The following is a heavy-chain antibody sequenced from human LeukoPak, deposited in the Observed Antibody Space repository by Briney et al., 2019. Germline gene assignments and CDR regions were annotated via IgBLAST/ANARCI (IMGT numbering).Heavy chain of an antibody. CDR2: IRDTGST. Sequence: SETLSLTCTVSGGSVSTYYWTWIRQPPGKGLEWIGYIRDTGSTDYNPSLKGRVTISVDTSQNQFSLRLSSVTAADTAMYYCARDLSITGTDYYYMDVWGKGTTVTVSS. D-gene: IGHD1-7*01. CDR3: ARDLSITGTDYYYMDV. V-gene: IGHV4-4*08. J-gene: IGHJ6*03. CDR1: GGSVSTYY.